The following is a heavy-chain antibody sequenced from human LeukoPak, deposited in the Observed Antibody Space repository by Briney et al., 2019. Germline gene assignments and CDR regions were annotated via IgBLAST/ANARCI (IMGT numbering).Heavy chain of an antibody. D-gene: IGHD5-18*01. CDR2: ISSSSSYI. Sequence: GGPLRLSCAASGFTFSSYSMNWVRQAPGKGLEWVSSISSSSSYIYYADSVKGRFTISRDNAKNSLYLQMNSLRAEDTAVYYCARDHGYSYGYFDYWGQGTLVTVSS. CDR1: GFTFSSYS. CDR3: ARDHGYSYGYFDY. J-gene: IGHJ4*02. V-gene: IGHV3-21*01.